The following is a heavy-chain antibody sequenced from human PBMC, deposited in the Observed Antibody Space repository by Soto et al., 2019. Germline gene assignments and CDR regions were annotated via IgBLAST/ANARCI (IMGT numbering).Heavy chain of an antibody. J-gene: IGHJ4*02. V-gene: IGHV1-46*03. CDR3: ARPWYSSSWPLFDY. CDR1: GYTFTSYD. D-gene: IGHD6-13*01. CDR2: MNPSGGST. Sequence: SGYTFTSYDINWVRQATGQGLEWMGWMNPSGGSTSYAQKFQGRVTMTRDTSTSTVYMELSSLRSEDTAVYYCARPWYSSSWPLFDYWGQGTLVTVSS.